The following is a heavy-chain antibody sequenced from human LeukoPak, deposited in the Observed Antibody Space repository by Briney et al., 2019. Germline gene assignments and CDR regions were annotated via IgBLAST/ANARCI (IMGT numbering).Heavy chain of an antibody. CDR2: IYYSGST. CDR1: GGSISSHY. J-gene: IGHJ6*03. D-gene: IGHD2-15*01. V-gene: IGHV4-59*11. CDR3: ARAAGYCSGGSCRYPYYYYYMDV. Sequence: SETLSLTCTVSGGSISSHYWSWIRRPPGKGLEWIGYIYYSGSTNYNPSLKSRVTISVDTSKNQFSLKLSSVTAADTAVYYCARAAGYCSGGSCRYPYYYYYMDVWGKGTTVTVSS.